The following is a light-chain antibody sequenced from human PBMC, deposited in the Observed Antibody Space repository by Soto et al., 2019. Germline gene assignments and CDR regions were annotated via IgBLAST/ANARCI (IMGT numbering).Light chain of an antibody. CDR1: QSISRY. CDR3: QQSYSTPCT. V-gene: IGKV1-39*01. CDR2: LAS. J-gene: IGKJ2*02. Sequence: DIQMTQSPSSLSASVGDRITITCRASQSISRYLNWYQQRPGQAPRLLIYLASSLQSEVPSRFSGSGSGTDFTLTISSLVHEDFANYYCQQSYSTPCTFGQGTKLEIK.